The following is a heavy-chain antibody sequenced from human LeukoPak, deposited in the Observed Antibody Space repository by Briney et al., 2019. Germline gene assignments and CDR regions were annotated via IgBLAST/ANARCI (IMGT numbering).Heavy chain of an antibody. D-gene: IGHD5-18*01. J-gene: IGHJ6*02. Sequence: SETLSLTCTVSGGSISSYYWSWIRQPPGKGLEWIGYIYYSGSTDYNPSLKSRVTISVDTSKNQFSLKLSSVTAADTAVYYCARIGYSYGPYYYYGMDVWGQGITVTVSS. CDR3: ARIGYSYGPYYYYGMDV. CDR1: GGSISSYY. V-gene: IGHV4-59*01. CDR2: IYYSGST.